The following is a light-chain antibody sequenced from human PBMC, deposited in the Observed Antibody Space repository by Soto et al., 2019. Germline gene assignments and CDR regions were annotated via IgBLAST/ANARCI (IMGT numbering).Light chain of an antibody. CDR1: TSTIGSKF. CDR3: AACDDTLNGWV. J-gene: IGLJ3*02. CDR2: SNN. Sequence: QSVLTQPPSASGTPGQGVTISCSGSTSTIGSKFVIWYQQLPGTAPKLLIYSNNKRPSGVPDRFSGSKSGTSASLAISGLQSEDEADYYCAACDDTLNGWVFGGGTKLTVL. V-gene: IGLV1-44*01.